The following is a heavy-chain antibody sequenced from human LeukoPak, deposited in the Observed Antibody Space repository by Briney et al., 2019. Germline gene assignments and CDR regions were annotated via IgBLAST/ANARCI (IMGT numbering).Heavy chain of an antibody. D-gene: IGHD1-26*01. Sequence: TGGSLRLSCAASGFTFSSYAMSWVRQAPGKGLEWVSAISDSGGSTYYADSVKGRFTISRDNSKNTLYLQMNSLRVEDTAFYYCAKGESLFDYWGQGTLVTVSS. V-gene: IGHV3-23*01. CDR2: ISDSGGST. CDR1: GFTFSSYA. CDR3: AKGESLFDY. J-gene: IGHJ4*02.